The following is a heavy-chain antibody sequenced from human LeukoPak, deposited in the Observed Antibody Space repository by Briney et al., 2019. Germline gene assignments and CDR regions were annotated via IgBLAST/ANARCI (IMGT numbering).Heavy chain of an antibody. CDR3: ARVIAAAGTTHDY. D-gene: IGHD6-13*01. CDR2: ISYDGSNK. V-gene: IGHV3-30*01. CDR1: GFTFSSYA. Sequence: GRSLRLSCAASGFTFSSYAMHWVRQAPGKGLEWVAVISYDGSNKYYADSVKGRFTISRYNSKNTLYLQMNSLRAEDTAVYYCARVIAAAGTTHDYWGQGTLVTVSS. J-gene: IGHJ4*02.